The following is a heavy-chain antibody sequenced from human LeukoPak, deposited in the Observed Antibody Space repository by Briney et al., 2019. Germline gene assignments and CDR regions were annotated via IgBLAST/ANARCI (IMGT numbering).Heavy chain of an antibody. Sequence: GGSLRLSCAASGFTFGSYAMSWVRQAPGKGLGWVSSISASGGTIYYADSVKGRFTISRDNSKNTLSLQMKSLRVEHTAIYYCAKGANSDTRYYFDYWGQGSLVTVSS. CDR2: ISASGGTI. J-gene: IGHJ4*02. CDR3: AKGANSDTRYYFDY. CDR1: GFTFGSYA. D-gene: IGHD1-26*01. V-gene: IGHV3-23*01.